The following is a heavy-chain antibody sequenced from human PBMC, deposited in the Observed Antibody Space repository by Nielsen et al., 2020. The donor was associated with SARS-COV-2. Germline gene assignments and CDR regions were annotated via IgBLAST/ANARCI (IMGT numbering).Heavy chain of an antibody. D-gene: IGHD6-13*01. CDR2: IIPIFGTA. Sequence: WVRQAPGQGLEWMGGIIPIFGTANYAQKFQGRVTITADESTSTAYMELSSLRSEDTAVYYCARATSYSSSWYGIGVRDAFDIWGQGTKVTVSS. CDR3: ARATSYSSSWYGIGVRDAFDI. J-gene: IGHJ3*02. V-gene: IGHV1-69*01.